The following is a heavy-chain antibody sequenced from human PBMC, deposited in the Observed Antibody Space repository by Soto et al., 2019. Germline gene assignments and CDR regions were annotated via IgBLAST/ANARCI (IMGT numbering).Heavy chain of an antibody. CDR3: AKDARSGWNFDY. J-gene: IGHJ4*02. V-gene: IGHV3-23*01. D-gene: IGHD6-19*01. Sequence: HPGGSLRLSCAASGFTFSSYAMSWVRQAPGKGLEWVSAVSARGGSADYADSVKGRFTISRDNSKNTLSLQMNSLRAEDTAVYYCAKDARSGWNFDYWGQGTLVTVSS. CDR1: GFTFSSYA. CDR2: VSARGGSA.